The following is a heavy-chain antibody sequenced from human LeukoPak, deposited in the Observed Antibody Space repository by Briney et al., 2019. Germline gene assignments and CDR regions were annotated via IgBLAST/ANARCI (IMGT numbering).Heavy chain of an antibody. CDR3: TTEPGSQRGDY. D-gene: IGHD1-26*01. CDR2: IKGKTDGGTT. V-gene: IGHV3-15*01. Sequence: GGSLRLSCAVFGSGFPFSKAWMSWVRQAPGKGLEWVGRIKGKTDGGTTDYAAPVKGRFTISRDDSKNTLYLQMNSLKTEDTAVYYCTTEPGSQRGDYWGQGTLVTVSS. J-gene: IGHJ4*02. CDR1: GFPFSKAW.